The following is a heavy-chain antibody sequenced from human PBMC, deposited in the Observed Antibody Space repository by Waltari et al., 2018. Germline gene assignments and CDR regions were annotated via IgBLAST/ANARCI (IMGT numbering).Heavy chain of an antibody. CDR1: GGSISSGGYY. CDR2: IYYSGST. D-gene: IGHD3-10*01. V-gene: IGHV4-31*03. CDR3: ARSPTYYGSGTYYLRPQYYFDY. J-gene: IGHJ4*02. Sequence: QVQLQASGPGLVKPSQTLSLTCTVSGGSISSGGYYWSWIRQHPGKGLEWIGYIYYSGSTSFNPSLKSRLTISLDTSNNQFSLRLTSVTAADTAVYYCARSPTYYGSGTYYLRPQYYFDYWGQGTLVTVSS.